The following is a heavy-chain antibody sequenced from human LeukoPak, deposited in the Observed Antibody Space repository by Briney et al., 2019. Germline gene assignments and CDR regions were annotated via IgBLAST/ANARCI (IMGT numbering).Heavy chain of an antibody. CDR1: RFTLSSYA. CDR3: AREVYGDYVMDV. D-gene: IGHD4-17*01. V-gene: IGHV3-64*01. CDR2: VNNHGNST. J-gene: IGHJ6*02. Sequence: GGSLRLSCAASRFTLSSYAMHWLRQAPGKGLEYVSGVNNHGNSTYYVKSVKGRFTISRDNSKNTLYLQMGNLRGEDMAVYYCAREVYGDYVMDVWGRGTTVIVSS.